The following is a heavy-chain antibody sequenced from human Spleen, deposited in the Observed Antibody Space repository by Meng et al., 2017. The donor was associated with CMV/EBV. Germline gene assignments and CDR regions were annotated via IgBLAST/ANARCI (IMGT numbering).Heavy chain of an antibody. J-gene: IGHJ3*02. Sequence: GGSLRLSCAASGFSITNSGMHWVRQAPGKGLEWVAVISYDGSNKYYADSVKGRFTISRDNSKNTLYLQMNSLRAEDTAVYYCARRSGQWLDNAFDIWGQGTMVTVSS. D-gene: IGHD6-19*01. V-gene: IGHV3-30*19. CDR3: ARRSGQWLDNAFDI. CDR1: GFSITNSG. CDR2: ISYDGSNK.